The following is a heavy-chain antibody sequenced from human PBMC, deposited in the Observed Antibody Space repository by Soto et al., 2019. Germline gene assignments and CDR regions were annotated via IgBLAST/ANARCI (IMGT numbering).Heavy chain of an antibody. CDR3: ARAYSPGLFDP. CDR2: ISANNGNT. D-gene: IGHD2-15*01. J-gene: IGHJ5*02. CDR1: GYNFTSYG. V-gene: IGHV1-18*01. Sequence: QVQLVQSGAEVKKPGASVKVSCKTSGYNFTSYGISWVRKAPGQGLEWMGWISANNGNTKHAQNFQGRVTMTTDTSTSTAYMELRSLRSDDTAVYYCARAYSPGLFDPWGQGTLVTVSS.